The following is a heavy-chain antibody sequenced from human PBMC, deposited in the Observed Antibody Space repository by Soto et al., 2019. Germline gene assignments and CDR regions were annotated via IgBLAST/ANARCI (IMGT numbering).Heavy chain of an antibody. CDR1: GFTFSSYA. CDR2: ISSKGGST. J-gene: IGHJ6*03. CDR3: ARVTGGSWKYYYYYMDV. V-gene: IGHV3-64*01. Sequence: EVQLVESGGGLVQPGGSLRLSCAASGFTFSSYAMHWVRQAPGKGLEYVSAISSKGGSTYYANSVKGRFTISRDNSKNTLYLQRGRLRAEDMAVYYCARVTGGSWKYYYYYMDVWGKGDTVTVSS. D-gene: IGHD1-26*01.